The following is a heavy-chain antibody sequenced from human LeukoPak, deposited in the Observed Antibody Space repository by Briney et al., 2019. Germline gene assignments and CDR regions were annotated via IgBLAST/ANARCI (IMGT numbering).Heavy chain of an antibody. CDR3: AKTEDYDFWPVSYGMDV. Sequence: GGSLRLSCAASGFTFSDYWMSWMRQAPGKGLEWVANIKYDGDEEYYVDSVKGRFTISRDNSKNTLYLQMNSLRAEDTAVYYCAKTEDYDFWPVSYGMDVWGQGTTVTVSS. V-gene: IGHV3-7*03. CDR1: GFTFSDYW. CDR2: IKYDGDEE. D-gene: IGHD3-3*01. J-gene: IGHJ6*02.